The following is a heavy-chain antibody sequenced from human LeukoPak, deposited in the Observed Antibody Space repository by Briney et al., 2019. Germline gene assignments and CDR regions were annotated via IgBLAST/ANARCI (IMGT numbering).Heavy chain of an antibody. D-gene: IGHD2-15*01. CDR2: IIPIFGTA. CDR1: GGTFSSYA. CDR3: ALGYCSGGSCYRTESGLDY. V-gene: IGHV1-69*06. J-gene: IGHJ4*02. Sequence: GASVKVSCKASGGTFSSYAISWVRQAPGQGLEWMGGIIPIFGTANYAQRFQGRVTITADKSTSTAYMELSSLRSEDTAVYYCALGYCSGGSCYRTESGLDYWGQGTLVTVSS.